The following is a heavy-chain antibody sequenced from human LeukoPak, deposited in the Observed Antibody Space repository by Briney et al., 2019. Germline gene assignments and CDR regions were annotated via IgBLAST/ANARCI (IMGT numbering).Heavy chain of an antibody. CDR2: MSYDGSNE. J-gene: IGHJ4*02. Sequence: TGGSLRLSCAASGFTFSANGMNWVRQAPGKGLEWVAFMSYDGSNEYYIDSVKGRFTISRDNSKNTLYLQINSLRTKTTAVYYWYALAGSWGQGTLVTVSS. CDR3: YALAGS. D-gene: IGHD2-2*01. CDR1: GFTFSANG. V-gene: IGHV3-30*03.